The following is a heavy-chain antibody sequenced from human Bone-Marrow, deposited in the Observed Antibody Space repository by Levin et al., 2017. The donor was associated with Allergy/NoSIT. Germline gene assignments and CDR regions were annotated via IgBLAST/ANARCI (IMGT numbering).Heavy chain of an antibody. J-gene: IGHJ6*02. CDR1: GGSFSGYY. V-gene: IGHV4-34*01. CDR2: INHSGST. CDR3: ASRKGPIVVVPAAIGGDYYYGMDV. D-gene: IGHD2-2*02. Sequence: SETLSLTCAVYGGSFSGYYWSWIRQPPGKGLEWIGEINHSGSTNYNPSLKSRVTISVDTSKNQFSLKLSSVTAADPAVYYCASRKGPIVVVPAAIGGDYYYGMDVWGQGTTVTVSS.